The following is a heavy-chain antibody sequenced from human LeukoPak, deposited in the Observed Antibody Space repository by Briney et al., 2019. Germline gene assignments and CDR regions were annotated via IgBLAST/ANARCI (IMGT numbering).Heavy chain of an antibody. CDR3: VKDLSSSWYRGFDY. CDR2: ISYDGSNK. Sequence: GGSLRLSCAASGFTFSSYAMSWVRQAPGKGLEWVAVISYDGSNKYYADSVKGRFTISRDNSKNTLYLQMNSLRAGDTAVYYCVKDLSSSWYRGFDYWGQGTLVTVSS. V-gene: IGHV3-30*18. D-gene: IGHD6-13*01. J-gene: IGHJ4*02. CDR1: GFTFSSYA.